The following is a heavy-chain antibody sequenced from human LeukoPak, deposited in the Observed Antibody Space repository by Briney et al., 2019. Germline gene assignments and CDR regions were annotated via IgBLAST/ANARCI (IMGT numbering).Heavy chain of an antibody. CDR3: VRGYSYGWFDP. CDR1: GFTFDDYA. Sequence: GGSLRLSCAASGFTFDDYAMHWVRQAPGKGLEWVSGISWNSGSIGYADSVKGRFTISRDNSKNTLYLQMSSLRAEDTAVYYCVRGYSYGWFDPWGQGTLVTVSS. D-gene: IGHD5-18*01. V-gene: IGHV3-9*01. J-gene: IGHJ5*02. CDR2: ISWNSGSI.